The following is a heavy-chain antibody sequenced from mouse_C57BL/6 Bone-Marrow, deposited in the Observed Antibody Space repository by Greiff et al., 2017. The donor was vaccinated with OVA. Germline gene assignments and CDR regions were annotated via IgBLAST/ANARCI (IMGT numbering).Heavy chain of an antibody. CDR3: ARDLITTVVADWYFDV. V-gene: IGHV5-4*01. J-gene: IGHJ1*03. D-gene: IGHD1-1*01. Sequence: LVESGGGLVKPGGSLKLSCAASGFTFRSYAMSWVRQTPEKRLEWVATISDGGSYTYYPDNVKGRFTISRDNAKNNLYLQMSHLKSEDTAMYYCARDLITTVVADWYFDVWGTGTTVTVSS. CDR2: ISDGGSYT. CDR1: GFTFRSYA.